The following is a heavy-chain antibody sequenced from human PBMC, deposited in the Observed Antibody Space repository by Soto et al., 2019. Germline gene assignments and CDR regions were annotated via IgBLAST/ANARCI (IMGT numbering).Heavy chain of an antibody. CDR2: ISNGGNTI. CDR3: ARDIDNRDYYYGLDV. J-gene: IGHJ6*02. Sequence: QPGGSLRLSCVASGFVFKNYEMNWVRQAPGKGLEWISYISNGGNTIYVADSMRGRFTISRDNANNSLFLQMNSLRADDTAVYYCARDIDNRDYYYGLDVWGQGTTVPVPS. CDR1: GFVFKNYE. V-gene: IGHV3-48*03. D-gene: IGHD1-20*01.